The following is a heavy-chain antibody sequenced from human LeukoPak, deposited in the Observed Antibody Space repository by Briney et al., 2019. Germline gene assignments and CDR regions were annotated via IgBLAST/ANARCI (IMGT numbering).Heavy chain of an antibody. J-gene: IGHJ5*02. V-gene: IGHV3-23*01. CDR1: GFTFSSYA. CDR3: AKGHRSGGSCYRRFDP. CDR2: ISGSGGST. D-gene: IGHD2-15*01. Sequence: GGSLRLSCAASGFTFSSYAMSWVRQAPGKGLEWVSVISGSGGSTNYEDSVKGRFTISRDNSKNTLYLQMNSLRAEDTAVYYCAKGHRSGGSCYRRFDPWGQGTLVTVSS.